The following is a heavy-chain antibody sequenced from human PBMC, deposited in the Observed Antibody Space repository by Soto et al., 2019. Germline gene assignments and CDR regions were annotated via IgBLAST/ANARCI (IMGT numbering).Heavy chain of an antibody. V-gene: IGHV4-34*01. CDR3: ARAPYGDNFDY. D-gene: IGHD4-17*01. CDR2: INHSGST. CDR1: GGSFSGYY. Sequence: SETLSLTCAVYGGSFSGYYWSWIRQPPGKGLEWIGEINHSGSTNYNPSLKSRVTISVDTSKNQFSLKLSSVTAADTAVYYCARAPYGDNFDYWGQGTLVTVS. J-gene: IGHJ4*02.